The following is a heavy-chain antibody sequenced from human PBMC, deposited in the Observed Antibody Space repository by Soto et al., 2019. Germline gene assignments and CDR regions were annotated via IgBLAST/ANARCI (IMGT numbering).Heavy chain of an antibody. CDR3: AKATYYYDSSGYYPFDY. Sequence: GSLRLSCAASGFTFSNYAMSWVRQAPGKGLEWGSGISGSGGSTYYADSVKGRFTISRDNSKKKLYLQMNSLIAEDTSLYYCAKATYYYDSSGYYPFDYWGQGTRGTAS. J-gene: IGHJ4*02. D-gene: IGHD3-22*01. CDR1: GFTFSNYA. CDR2: ISGSGGST. V-gene: IGHV3-23*01.